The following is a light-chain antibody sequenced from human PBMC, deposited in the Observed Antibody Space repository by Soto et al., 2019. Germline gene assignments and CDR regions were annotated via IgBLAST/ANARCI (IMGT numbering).Light chain of an antibody. CDR1: SSNIGSNV. CDR2: SNH. CDR3: AAWDDSLNGFV. J-gene: IGLJ1*01. V-gene: IGLV1-44*01. Sequence: QSVLTQPPSASGTPGQRVTISCTGSSSNIGSNVVSWYQQLPGTAPRLLIYSNHQRPSGVPDRFSDSKSGTSASLAISGLQSEDEADYYCAAWDDSLNGFVLGTGTKVTVL.